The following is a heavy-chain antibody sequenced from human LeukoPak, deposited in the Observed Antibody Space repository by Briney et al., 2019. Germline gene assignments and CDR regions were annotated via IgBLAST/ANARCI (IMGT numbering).Heavy chain of an antibody. CDR2: ISSSSSYI. Sequence: PGGSLRLSCAASGFTFSSYSMNWVRQAPGKGLEWVSSISSSSSYIYYADSVKGRFTISRDNAKNSLYLQMNSLRAEDTAVHYCANKEFGGRNTNDDAFDIWGQGTMVTVSS. D-gene: IGHD4-23*01. V-gene: IGHV3-21*01. J-gene: IGHJ3*02. CDR3: ANKEFGGRNTNDDAFDI. CDR1: GFTFSSYS.